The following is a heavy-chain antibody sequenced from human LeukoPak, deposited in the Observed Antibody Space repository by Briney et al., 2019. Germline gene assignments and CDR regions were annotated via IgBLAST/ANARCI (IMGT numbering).Heavy chain of an antibody. Sequence: SETLSLTCNVSGGSISSNYWSWIRQPPGKGLAWIGYIFHSGSTNYHPSLKSRVTISVDTSKNQFSLKLTSVTAADTAVYYCARHYSGSGTNWFDPWGQGTLVTVSS. CDR1: GGSISSNY. J-gene: IGHJ5*02. V-gene: IGHV4-59*08. CDR3: ARHYSGSGTNWFDP. CDR2: IFHSGST. D-gene: IGHD3-10*01.